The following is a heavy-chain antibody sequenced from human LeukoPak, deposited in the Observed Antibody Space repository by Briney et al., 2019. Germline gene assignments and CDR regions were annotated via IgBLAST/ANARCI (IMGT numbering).Heavy chain of an antibody. CDR2: ISGSGDST. Sequence: GGSLRLSCAASGFTFSHYAMSWVRQAPGKGLEWVSAISGSGDSTYYADSVKGRFTISRDNSKNTLYLQMNSLRAEDTAVYYCAKSSDYYDSSGFDYWGQGTLVTVSS. V-gene: IGHV3-23*01. CDR1: GFTFSHYA. J-gene: IGHJ4*02. CDR3: AKSSDYYDSSGFDY. D-gene: IGHD3-22*01.